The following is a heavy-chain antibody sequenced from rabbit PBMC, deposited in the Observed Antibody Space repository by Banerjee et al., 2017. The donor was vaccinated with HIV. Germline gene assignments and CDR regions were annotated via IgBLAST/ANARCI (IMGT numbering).Heavy chain of an antibody. CDR2: IYAGSSDST. V-gene: IGHV1S45*01. Sequence: QEQLEESGGDLVKPEGSLTLTCKASGLDFSSGYDMCWVRQAPGKGLEWIGCIYAGSSDSTNHASWAKGRFTISSTSSTTVTLQMTSLTAADTATYFCARDGAGYAGYGYARLWGPGTLVTVS. D-gene: IGHD6-1*01. CDR1: GLDFSSGYD. J-gene: IGHJ6*01. CDR3: ARDGAGYAGYGYARL.